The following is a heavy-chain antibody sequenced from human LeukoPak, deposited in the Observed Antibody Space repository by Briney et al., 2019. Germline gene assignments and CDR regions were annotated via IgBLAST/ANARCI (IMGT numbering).Heavy chain of an antibody. V-gene: IGHV5-51*01. D-gene: IGHD4-17*01. CDR3: AKHVTVTPSYVTHYMDV. Sequence: ESLKISCKGSGYIFTTYFISCVRQMPAKSLEWVVVINPGDSHTTYNPSFQSHVTISADTSIGTAYLKLGCLTAADTAIYYCAKHVTVTPSYVTHYMDVWGKGTTVIVSS. CDR1: GYIFTTYF. J-gene: IGHJ6*03. CDR2: INPGDSHT.